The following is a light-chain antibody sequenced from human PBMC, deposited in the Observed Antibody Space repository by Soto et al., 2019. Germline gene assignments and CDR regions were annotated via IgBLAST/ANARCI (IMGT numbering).Light chain of an antibody. J-gene: IGKJ1*01. CDR2: DTS. Sequence: DIVVTQSPATLSASPGERVTLSCRASQFVSSRLAWYQRRPGQVPRLLIYDTSTRAPGISARFSGSGSGTAFTLTISSLQSEDFAVYSCQEYIQWPPGMFGPGTTVDIK. V-gene: IGKV3-15*01. CDR1: QFVSSR. CDR3: QEYIQWPPGM.